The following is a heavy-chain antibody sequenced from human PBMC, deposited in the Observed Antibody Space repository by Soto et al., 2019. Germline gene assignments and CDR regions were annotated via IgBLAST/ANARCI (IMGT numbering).Heavy chain of an antibody. CDR3: ARDIFLDGYSYFFPLLYGMDV. CDR2: ISYDGSNK. V-gene: IGHV3-30-3*01. D-gene: IGHD5-18*01. CDR1: GFTFSSYA. J-gene: IGHJ6*02. Sequence: GGSLRLSCAASGFTFSSYAMHWVRQAPGKGLEWVAVISYDGSNKYYADSVKGRFTISRDNSKNTLYLQMNSLRAEDTAVYYCARDIFLDGYSYFFPLLYGMDVWGQGTTVTVSS.